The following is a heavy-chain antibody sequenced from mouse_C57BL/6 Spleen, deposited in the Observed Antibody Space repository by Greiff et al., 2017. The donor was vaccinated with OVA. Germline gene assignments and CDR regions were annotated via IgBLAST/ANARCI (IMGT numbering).Heavy chain of an antibody. CDR3: ARDYSNYVRYFDV. Sequence: EVKVEESGGGLVKPGGSLKLSCAASGFTFSDYGMHWVRQAPEKGLEWVAYISSGSSTINYADTVKGRFTISRDNAKNTLFLQMTSLRSEDAAMYYCARDYSNYVRYFDVWGTGTTVTVSS. J-gene: IGHJ1*03. V-gene: IGHV5-17*01. CDR2: ISSGSSTI. CDR1: GFTFSDYG. D-gene: IGHD2-5*01.